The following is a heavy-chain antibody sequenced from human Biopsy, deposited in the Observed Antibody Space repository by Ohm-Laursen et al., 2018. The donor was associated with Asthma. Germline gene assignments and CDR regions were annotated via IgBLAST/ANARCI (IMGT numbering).Heavy chain of an antibody. CDR1: GFSFSDYY. V-gene: IGHV3-11*01. CDR2: ISSSGSTT. D-gene: IGHD6-25*01. J-gene: IGHJ6*02. Sequence: SLRLSCAASGFSFSDYYMTWMRQAPGKGLEWVSSISSSGSTTYPAESMKGRFTISRDNAQKSLFLQMGSLRAEDTAIYYCVRVFESSEWGPFYHFGLDVWGQGTTVAVSS. CDR3: VRVFESSEWGPFYHFGLDV.